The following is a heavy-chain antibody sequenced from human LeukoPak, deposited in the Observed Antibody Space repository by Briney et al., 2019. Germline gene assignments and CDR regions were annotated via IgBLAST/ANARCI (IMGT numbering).Heavy chain of an antibody. CDR3: ARSRDGYNFLPYYFDY. CDR1: GYTFTGYY. J-gene: IGHJ4*02. CDR2: INPNSGGT. Sequence: GASVKVSCKASGYTFTGYYMHWVRQAPGQGLEWMGWINPNSGGTNYAQKFQGRVTMTRDTSITTAYMEVSRLRSDDTAVYYCARSRDGYNFLPYYFDYWGQGTLVTVSS. V-gene: IGHV1-2*02. D-gene: IGHD5-24*01.